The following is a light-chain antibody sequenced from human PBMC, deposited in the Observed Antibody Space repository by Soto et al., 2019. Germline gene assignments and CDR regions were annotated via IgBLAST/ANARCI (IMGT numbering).Light chain of an antibody. CDR2: DVS. V-gene: IGLV2-11*01. CDR3: CSYAGSYTYV. Sequence: QSALTQPASVSGSPGQSITISCTGTSGDIGSYNRVSWYQQHPGKAPKLMIYDVSKRPSGVPDRFSGSKSGDTASLTISGLQAEDEADYYCCSYAGSYTYVFGTGTKLTVL. CDR1: SGDIGSYNR. J-gene: IGLJ1*01.